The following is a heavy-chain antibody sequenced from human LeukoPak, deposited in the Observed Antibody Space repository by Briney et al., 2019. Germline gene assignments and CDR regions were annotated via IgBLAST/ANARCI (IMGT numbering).Heavy chain of an antibody. CDR3: ASIAAAGTVMFPDYYYGMDV. D-gene: IGHD6-13*01. CDR2: INHSGST. Sequence: PSETLSLTCAVYGGSFSGYYWNWIRQPPGKGLEWIGEINHSGSTNYNPSLKSRVTISVDTSKNQFSLELSSVTAADTAVYYCASIAAAGTVMFPDYYYGMDVWGQGTTVTVSS. J-gene: IGHJ6*02. V-gene: IGHV4-34*01. CDR1: GGSFSGYY.